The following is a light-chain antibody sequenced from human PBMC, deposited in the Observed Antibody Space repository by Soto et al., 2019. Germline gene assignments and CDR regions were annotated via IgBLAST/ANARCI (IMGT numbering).Light chain of an antibody. V-gene: IGLV2-14*01. CDR1: SSDVGGYNY. CDR2: EVS. CDR3: SSYTSSSRYV. J-gene: IGLJ1*01. Sequence: QSVLTQHASVSGSPGQSITISCTGASSDVGGYNYVSWYQQHPGKAPKLMIYEVSNRPSGVSNRFSGSKSGNTASLTISGLQAEDEADYYCSSYTSSSRYVFGTGTKVTVL.